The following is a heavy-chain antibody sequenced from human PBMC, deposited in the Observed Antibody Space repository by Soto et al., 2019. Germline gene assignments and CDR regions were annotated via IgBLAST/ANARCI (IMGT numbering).Heavy chain of an antibody. CDR1: GFTFSSYG. CDR2: IWYDGSNK. V-gene: IGHV3-33*01. Sequence: PGGSLRLSCAASGFTFSSYGMHWVRQAPGKGLEWVAVIWYDGSNKYYADSVKGRFTISRDNSKNTLYLQMNSLRAEDTAVYYCAREGYYYDTTRAFDIWGQGKMVTVSS. CDR3: AREGYYYDTTRAFDI. J-gene: IGHJ3*02. D-gene: IGHD3-22*01.